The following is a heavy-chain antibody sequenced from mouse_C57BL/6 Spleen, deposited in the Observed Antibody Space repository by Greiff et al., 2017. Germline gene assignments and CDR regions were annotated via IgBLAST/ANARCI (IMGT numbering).Heavy chain of an antibody. CDR1: GFTFSDYG. Sequence: EVKLMESGGGLVQPGGSLKLSCAASGFTFSDYGMAWVRQAPRKGPEWVAFISNLAYSIYYADTVTGRFTISRENAKNTLYLEMSSLRSEDTAMYYCARHGKPNVYAMDYWGQGTSVTVSS. D-gene: IGHD2-1*01. CDR3: ARHGKPNVYAMDY. CDR2: ISNLAYSI. V-gene: IGHV5-15*01. J-gene: IGHJ4*01.